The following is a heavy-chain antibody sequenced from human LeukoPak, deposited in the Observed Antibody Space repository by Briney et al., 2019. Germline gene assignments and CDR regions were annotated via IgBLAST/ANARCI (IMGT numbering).Heavy chain of an antibody. V-gene: IGHV4-38-2*02. CDR2: IYHSGST. J-gene: IGHJ4*02. CDR1: GYSISSGYY. CDR3: ARDRGYSYGHDY. D-gene: IGHD5-18*01. Sequence: SETLSLTCTVSGYSISSGYYWGWIRQPPGRGLEWIGSIYHSGSTYYNPSLKSRLTISVDTSKNQFSLKLRSVTAADTAVYYCARDRGYSYGHDYWGQGTLVTVSS.